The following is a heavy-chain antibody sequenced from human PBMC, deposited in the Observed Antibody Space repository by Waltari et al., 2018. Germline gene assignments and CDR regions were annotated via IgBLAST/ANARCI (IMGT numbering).Heavy chain of an antibody. V-gene: IGHV3-72*01. CDR3: TSRHSGSSDY. Sequence: EVQLVESGGGLVQPGGSLRLSCVVSGFTFSDHYIDWVRQAPGNGLEWVGRTKNKANRYTTEYAASVKGRFISSRDDSKNSLYLQMNSLKTEDTAVYFCTSRHSGSSDYWGQGTLVTVSS. J-gene: IGHJ4*02. CDR1: GFTFSDHY. D-gene: IGHD1-26*01. CDR2: TKNKANRYTT.